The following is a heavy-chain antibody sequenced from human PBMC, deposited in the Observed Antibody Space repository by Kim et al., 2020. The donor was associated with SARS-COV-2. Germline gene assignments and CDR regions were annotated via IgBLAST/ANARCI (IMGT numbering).Heavy chain of an antibody. CDR3: ARGRVGATPIDY. Sequence: GGSLRLSCAASGFTFSSYGMHWVRQAPGKGLEWVAVIWYDGSNKYYADSVKGRFTISRDNSKNTLYLQMNSLRAEDTAVYYCARGRVGATPIDYWGQGTLVTVSS. D-gene: IGHD1-26*01. CDR1: GFTFSSYG. CDR2: IWYDGSNK. J-gene: IGHJ4*02. V-gene: IGHV3-33*01.